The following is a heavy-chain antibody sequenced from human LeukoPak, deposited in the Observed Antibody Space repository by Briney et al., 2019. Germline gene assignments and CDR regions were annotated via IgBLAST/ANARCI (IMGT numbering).Heavy chain of an antibody. D-gene: IGHD1-26*01. CDR3: ARTAEWELFGPYYFDY. CDR2: ISVYNGNT. CDR1: GYIFTSYG. V-gene: IGHV1-18*01. J-gene: IGHJ4*02. Sequence: GASVKVSCKASGYIFTSYGISWVRQAPGQGLEWMGWISVYNGNTNYPQRPQGRVTMTTDTSTSTAYMELRSLRSDDTAVYYCARTAEWELFGPYYFDYWGQGTLVTVSS.